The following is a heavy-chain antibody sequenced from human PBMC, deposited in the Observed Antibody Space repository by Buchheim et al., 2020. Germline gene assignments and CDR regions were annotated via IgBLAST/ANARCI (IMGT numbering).Heavy chain of an antibody. D-gene: IGHD2-2*01. Sequence: EVQLVESGGGLVQPGGSLRLSCAASGFIFSNYWMNWVRQAPGKGLEWVANLKQDGSEKYYVDSVKGRFTISRDDAKNSLYMQMSSLRAEDSAVYYCARDRPLLKSLGITYPRDFYYVMDVWGQGTT. CDR1: GFIFSNYW. CDR3: ARDRPLLKSLGITYPRDFYYVMDV. V-gene: IGHV3-7*01. CDR2: LKQDGSEK. J-gene: IGHJ6*02.